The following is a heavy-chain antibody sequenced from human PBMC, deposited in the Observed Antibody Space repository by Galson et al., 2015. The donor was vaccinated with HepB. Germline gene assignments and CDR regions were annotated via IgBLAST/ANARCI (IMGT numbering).Heavy chain of an antibody. V-gene: IGHV3-74*01. CDR3: ARVYYGSGVGVDY. Sequence: SLRLSCAASGFTFSSYWMHWVRQAPGKGLVWVSRVNSDGSSTSYADSVKCRFTISRDNAKNTLYLQMNSLRAEDTAVYYCARVYYGSGVGVDYWGQGTLVTVSS. J-gene: IGHJ4*02. CDR2: VNSDGSST. D-gene: IGHD3-10*01. CDR1: GFTFSSYW.